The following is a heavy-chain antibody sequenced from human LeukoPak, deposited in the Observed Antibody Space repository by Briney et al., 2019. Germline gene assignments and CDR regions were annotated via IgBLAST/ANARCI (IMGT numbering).Heavy chain of an antibody. D-gene: IGHD3/OR15-3a*01. CDR2: IYYSGST. Sequence: SETLSLTCAVSGDSLSSNNWWSWVRQPPGKGLEWIGSIYYSGSTYYNPSLKSRVTISVDTSKKQFSLKLSSVTAADTAVYYCARDWGLDHWYFDLWGRGTLVTVSS. J-gene: IGHJ2*01. CDR1: GDSLSSNNW. CDR3: ARDWGLDHWYFDL. V-gene: IGHV4-4*02.